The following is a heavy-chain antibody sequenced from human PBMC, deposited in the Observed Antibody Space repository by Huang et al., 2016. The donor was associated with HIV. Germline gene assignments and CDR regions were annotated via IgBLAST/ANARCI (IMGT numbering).Heavy chain of an antibody. CDR3: ARAPHYGSGSYYY. D-gene: IGHD3-10*01. CDR2: IPHSGRT. CDR1: GGSFSGSY. Sequence: QVQLHQWGAGLLKPSETLSLTCAFYGGSFSGSYCSWIRQPPGKGREWIGEIPHSGRTNENPSLKSRVTISEETSKNQCSLKLSSVTAADTAVYYCARAPHYGSGSYYYWGQGTLVTVSS. V-gene: IGHV4-34*01. J-gene: IGHJ4*02.